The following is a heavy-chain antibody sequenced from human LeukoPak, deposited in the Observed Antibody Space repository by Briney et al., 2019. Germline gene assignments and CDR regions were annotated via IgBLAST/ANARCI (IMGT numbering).Heavy chain of an antibody. Sequence: PSETLSLTCTVSGGSIRSFYWSWIRQAPGRGLEWIGFISYSGYTSYSPSLKSRVAISVGTSRSQFSLRLSSMTAADTAIYYYARGRNDNGGMFFDSWAQGTLVTVSS. V-gene: IGHV4-59*01. D-gene: IGHD4-23*01. CDR2: ISYSGYT. J-gene: IGHJ4*02. CDR3: ARGRNDNGGMFFDS. CDR1: GGSIRSFY.